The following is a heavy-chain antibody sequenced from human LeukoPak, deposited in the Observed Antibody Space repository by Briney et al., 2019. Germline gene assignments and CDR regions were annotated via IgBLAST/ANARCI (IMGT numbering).Heavy chain of an antibody. CDR1: GYSISSGYY. J-gene: IGHJ4*02. V-gene: IGHV4-38-2*01. CDR2: IYHSGST. D-gene: IGHD6-13*01. Sequence: SETLSLTCAVSGYSISSGYYWGWIRQPPGKGLEWIGSIYHSGSTYYNPPLKSRVTISVDTSKNQFSLKLSSVTAADTAVYYCARLSQQLGDFDYWGQGTLVTVSS. CDR3: ARLSQQLGDFDY.